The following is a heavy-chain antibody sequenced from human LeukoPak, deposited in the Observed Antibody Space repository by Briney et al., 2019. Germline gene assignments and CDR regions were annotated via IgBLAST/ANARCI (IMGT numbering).Heavy chain of an antibody. Sequence: GESLKISCKGSGYSFINYWIGWVRQMPGKGLEWMGIIYPGDSDTRYSPSFQGQVTISADKSISTAYLQWSSLKASDTAMYYCARRTREIQLWSSGYFDYWGQGTLVTVSS. V-gene: IGHV5-51*01. CDR2: IYPGDSDT. CDR1: GYSFINYW. CDR3: ARRTREIQLWSSGYFDY. J-gene: IGHJ4*02. D-gene: IGHD5-18*01.